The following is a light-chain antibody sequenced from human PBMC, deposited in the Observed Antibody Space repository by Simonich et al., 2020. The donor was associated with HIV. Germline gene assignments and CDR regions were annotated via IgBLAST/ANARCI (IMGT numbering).Light chain of an antibody. CDR2: DVN. V-gene: IGLV2-14*03. Sequence: QSALTQPASVSGSPGHSITISCTGTSSDVGGYNYVSWYQHHPGKAPKPMIYDVNKRPSGVSNRFSGSKSGNTASLTISGLQAEDEADYYCSSYTSNNTHVVIGGGTKLTVL. CDR3: SSYTSNNTHVV. J-gene: IGLJ2*01. CDR1: SSDVGGYNY.